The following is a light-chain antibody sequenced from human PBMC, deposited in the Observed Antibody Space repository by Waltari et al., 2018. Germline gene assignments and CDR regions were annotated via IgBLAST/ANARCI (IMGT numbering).Light chain of an antibody. V-gene: IGLV3-19*01. Sequence: SSELTQDPAVSVALGQTVKITYQGDSLKTYYPSWYQQKPGQAPVLVIYGKNIRPSGIPDRLSGSRSGNTASLTVTGAQAEDEADYYCNSRDTSGFPVVFGGGTKVTVL. CDR1: SLKTYY. CDR2: GKN. J-gene: IGLJ2*01. CDR3: NSRDTSGFPVV.